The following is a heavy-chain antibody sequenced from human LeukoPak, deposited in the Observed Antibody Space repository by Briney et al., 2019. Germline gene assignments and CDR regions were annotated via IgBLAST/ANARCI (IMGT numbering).Heavy chain of an antibody. J-gene: IGHJ1*01. CDR1: GDTLTSYV. D-gene: IGHD2-2*03. Sequence: GEPLKMSSQGYGDTLTSYVIAGEPQIPGQGREWMGGAYPDDSDITYSPSFQGQVTISVDKSISTAYLQWSNLKASDSAIYQCARPREMDLAGHLQHCGQGTLVTVSS. V-gene: IGHV5-51*01. CDR3: ARPREMDLAGHLQH. CDR2: AYPDDSDI.